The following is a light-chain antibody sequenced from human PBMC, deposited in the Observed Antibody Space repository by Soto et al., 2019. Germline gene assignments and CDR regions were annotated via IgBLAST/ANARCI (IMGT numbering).Light chain of an antibody. V-gene: IGKV1-33*01. Sequence: DIQMTQSPSSLSGSVGDRVTITCQASQDISNYLNWYQQKPGKAPKLLIYDAAYLETGVPSRFSGSGSGTDFTCIISILQPEDIAIYYCQQYHNVPLTCGGGTKVEIK. CDR3: QQYHNVPLT. CDR2: DAA. CDR1: QDISNY. J-gene: IGKJ4*01.